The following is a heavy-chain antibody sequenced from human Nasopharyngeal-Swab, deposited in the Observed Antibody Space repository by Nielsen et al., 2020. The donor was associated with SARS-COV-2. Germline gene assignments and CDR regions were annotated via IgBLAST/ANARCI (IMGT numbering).Heavy chain of an antibody. V-gene: IGHV1-2*02. CDR2: INPDTGAT. Sequence: ASVKVSCKASGSSFTGYYLHWVRQAPGQGLEWMGWINPDTGATNYPEKFQVRVTMTSDMALSTAYMEMSRLRSDETAVYYCARVWRDYYGLDVWGQGTTVTVSS. D-gene: IGHD2-21*01. CDR1: GSSFTGYY. J-gene: IGHJ6*02. CDR3: ARVWRDYYGLDV.